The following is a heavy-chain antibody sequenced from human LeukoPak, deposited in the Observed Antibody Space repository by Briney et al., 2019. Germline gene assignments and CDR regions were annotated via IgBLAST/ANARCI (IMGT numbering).Heavy chain of an antibody. V-gene: IGHV4-39*01. CDR2: VYYSGST. J-gene: IGHJ6*03. CDR3: ARHVHGSGNYYMDV. Sequence: SQTLSLTSTVSGGSISSGSYYWGWIRQPPGKGLEWIAKVYYSGSTYYNPSLKSRATISVDTSKNQFSLKLTFVTAADTAVYYCARHVHGSGNYYMDVWGKGTTVTVSS. D-gene: IGHD3-10*01. CDR1: GGSISSGSYY.